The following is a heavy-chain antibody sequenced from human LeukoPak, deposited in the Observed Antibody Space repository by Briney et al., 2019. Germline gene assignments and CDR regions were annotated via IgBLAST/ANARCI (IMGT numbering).Heavy chain of an antibody. Sequence: GGSLTLSCAASGFTFSSYSMNWLRQAPGKGLEWGSYISSSSSTIYYADYVKGRFTISRDNAKNSLYLQMNSLRAEDTAVYYCARDVLRFLEWPPYFDYWGQGTLVTVSS. D-gene: IGHD3-3*01. V-gene: IGHV3-48*01. CDR1: GFTFSSYS. CDR3: ARDVLRFLEWPPYFDY. CDR2: ISSSSSTI. J-gene: IGHJ4*02.